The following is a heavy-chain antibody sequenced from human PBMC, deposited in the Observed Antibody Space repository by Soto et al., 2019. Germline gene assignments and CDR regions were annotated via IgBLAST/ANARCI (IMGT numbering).Heavy chain of an antibody. CDR2: IIPSFTTT. Sequence: QVHLVQSGAEVKKPGSSVKVSCKASGGTFSNHAINLVRQAPGQGLEWMGRIIPSFTTTNYAQKFQGRVTITAEESTNTAYMELSILKHDETVVYYCAREVAADGTFREDVFDIWGQGTLVTVSS. V-gene: IGHV1-69*12. J-gene: IGHJ3*02. D-gene: IGHD2-15*01. CDR1: GGTFSNHA. CDR3: AREVAADGTFREDVFDI.